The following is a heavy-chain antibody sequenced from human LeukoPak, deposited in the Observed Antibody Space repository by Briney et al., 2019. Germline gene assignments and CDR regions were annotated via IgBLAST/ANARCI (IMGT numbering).Heavy chain of an antibody. CDR3: ARQITMRGYYYGMDV. CDR1: GGSISSYY. CDR2: IYYSGST. V-gene: IGHV4-59*08. J-gene: IGHJ6*02. Sequence: SETLSLTCTVSGGSISSYYWSWIRQPPGKGLEWIGYIYYSGSTNYNPSLKSRVTISVDTSKNQFSLKLSSVTAADTAVYYCARQITMRGYYYGMDVWGQGTTVTVSS. D-gene: IGHD3-22*01.